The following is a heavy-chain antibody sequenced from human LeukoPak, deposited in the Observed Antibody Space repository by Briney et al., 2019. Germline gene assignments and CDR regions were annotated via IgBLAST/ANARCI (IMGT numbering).Heavy chain of an antibody. V-gene: IGHV1-18*01. CDR2: ISAYNGNT. CDR3: ARGAKSGYDILTGYYAGDGFDY. D-gene: IGHD3-9*01. Sequence: GASVKVSCKASGYTFTSYGISWVRQAPGQGLEWMGWISAYNGNTNYAQKLQGRVTMTTDTSTSTAYMELRSLRSDDTAVYYRARGAKSGYDILTGYYAGDGFDYWGQGTLVTVSS. CDR1: GYTFTSYG. J-gene: IGHJ4*02.